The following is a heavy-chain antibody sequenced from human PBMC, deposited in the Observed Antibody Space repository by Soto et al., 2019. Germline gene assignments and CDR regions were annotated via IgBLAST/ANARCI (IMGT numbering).Heavy chain of an antibody. D-gene: IGHD3-22*01. CDR3: ARDYYDSSGYFDY. CDR1: GGSISSGGYY. Sequence: LSLTCTVSGGSISSGGYYWSWIRQHPGKGLEWIGYIYYSGSTYYNPSLKSRVTISVDTSKNQFSLKLSSVTAADTAVYYCARDYYDSSGYFDYWGQGTLVTVSS. J-gene: IGHJ4*02. CDR2: IYYSGST. V-gene: IGHV4-31*02.